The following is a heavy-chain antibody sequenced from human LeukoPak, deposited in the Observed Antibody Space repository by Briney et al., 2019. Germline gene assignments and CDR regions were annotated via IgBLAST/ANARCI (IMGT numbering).Heavy chain of an antibody. Sequence: ASVTVSCKASGYTFTIYYMHWLRQAPGQGLEWMGIINPSGGSTSYAQKFQGRVTMTRDTSTSTVYMELSSLRSEDTAVYYCARDLGSLKLISGELGYWGQGTLVTVSS. CDR1: GYTFTIYY. D-gene: IGHD3-10*01. CDR2: INPSGGST. CDR3: ARDLGSLKLISGELGY. J-gene: IGHJ4*02. V-gene: IGHV1-46*01.